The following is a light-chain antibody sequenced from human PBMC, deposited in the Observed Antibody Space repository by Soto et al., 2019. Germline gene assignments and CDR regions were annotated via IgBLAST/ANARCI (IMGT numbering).Light chain of an antibody. CDR3: AAWDDSLNGPYV. CDR1: SSNIGSFT. Sequence: QSVLSQPPSASGTPGQRVTISCSGSSSNIGSFTVSWYQQLPGRAPKLLIYSTSQRSSGVPDRFSGSKSGTSASPAISGLQSEDEAEYYCAAWDDSLNGPYVFGTGTKVTVL. V-gene: IGLV1-44*01. J-gene: IGLJ1*01. CDR2: STS.